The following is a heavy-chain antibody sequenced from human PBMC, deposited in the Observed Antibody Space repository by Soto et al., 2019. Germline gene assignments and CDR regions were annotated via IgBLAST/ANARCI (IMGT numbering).Heavy chain of an antibody. V-gene: IGHV4-59*12. CDR3: ARSRLVRGLVRDYYYGMDV. CDR2: IYYSGST. D-gene: IGHD6-19*01. Sequence: EALSVYGAEFGASISSYYWNGIRQPPGKGLEWIGYIYYSGSTNYNPSLKSRVTISVDTSKNQFSLKLSSVTAADTAVYYCARSRLVRGLVRDYYYGMDVWGQGTTVTVPS. J-gene: IGHJ6*02. CDR1: GASISSYY.